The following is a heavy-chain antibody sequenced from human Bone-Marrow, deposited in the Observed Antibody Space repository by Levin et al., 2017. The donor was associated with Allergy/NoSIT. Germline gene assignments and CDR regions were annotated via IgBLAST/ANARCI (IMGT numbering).Heavy chain of an antibody. CDR1: GFTFSGHV. V-gene: IGHV3-33*01. D-gene: IGHD6-19*01. J-gene: IGHJ4*02. CDR2: VWSDGRSE. CDR3: TRQTRAVAGL. Sequence: LSLTCAASGFTFSGHVMLWVRQSPGRGLEWVSSVWSDGRSEYYADSVKGRFTVSRDNSKNTLYLQMNSLRVEDTAIYYCTRQTRAVAGLWGQGTLVTVSS.